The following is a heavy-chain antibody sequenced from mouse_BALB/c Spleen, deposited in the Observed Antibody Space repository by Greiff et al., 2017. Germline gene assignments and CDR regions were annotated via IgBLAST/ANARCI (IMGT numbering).Heavy chain of an antibody. CDR3: TRPDGYYEDAMDY. J-gene: IGHJ4*01. CDR1: GYTFTSYW. CDR2: IYPGNSDT. D-gene: IGHD2-3*01. V-gene: IGHV1-5*01. Sequence: EVQLQQSGTVLARPGASVKMSCKASGYTFTSYWMHWVKQRPGQGLEWIGAIYPGNSDTSYNQKFKGKAKLTAVTSTSTAYMELSSLTNEDSAVYYCTRPDGYYEDAMDYWGQGTSVTVSS.